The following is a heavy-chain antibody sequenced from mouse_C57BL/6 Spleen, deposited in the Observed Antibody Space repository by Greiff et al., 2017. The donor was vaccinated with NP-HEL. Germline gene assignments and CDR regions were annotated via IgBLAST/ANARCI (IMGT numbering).Heavy chain of an antibody. CDR2: IYPSDSET. D-gene: IGHD1-1*01. V-gene: IGHV1-61*01. J-gene: IGHJ2*01. Sequence: QVQLQQSGAELVRPGSSVKLSCKASGYTFTSYWMDWVKQRPGQGLEWIGNIYPSDSETHYNQKFKDKATLTVDKSSSTAYMQLSSLTSEDSAVYYCARAQITTVVAKGFDYWGQGTTLTVSS. CDR1: GYTFTSYW. CDR3: ARAQITTVVAKGFDY.